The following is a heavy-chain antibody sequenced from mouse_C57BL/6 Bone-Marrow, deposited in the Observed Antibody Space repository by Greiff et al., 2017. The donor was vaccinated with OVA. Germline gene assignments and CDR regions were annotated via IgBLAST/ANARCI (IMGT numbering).Heavy chain of an antibody. J-gene: IGHJ2*01. CDR1: GYTFTGYY. D-gene: IGHD1-1*01. CDR3: AIYYYGDY. CDR2: IYPGSGNT. Sequence: QVQLKESGAELVRPGASVKLSCKASGYTFTGYYINWVQQRPGQGLEWIARIYPGSGNTYYNETFKGKATLTAEKSSIPAYMQLSSLTSEDSAVYFCAIYYYGDYWGQGTTLTVSS. V-gene: IGHV1-76*01.